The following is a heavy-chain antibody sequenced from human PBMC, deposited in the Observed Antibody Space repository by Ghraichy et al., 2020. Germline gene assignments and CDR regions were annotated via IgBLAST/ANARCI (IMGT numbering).Heavy chain of an antibody. CDR3: ARGFCRGGSGYSAHYNFALDV. CDR1: GGSFNGYY. J-gene: IGHJ6*03. CDR2: INHSRGT. D-gene: IGHD2-15*01. V-gene: IGHV4-34*01. Sequence: ESLNISCAVNGGSFNGYYWSWIRQPPGKGLEWIGEINHSRGTPYNPSLESRVTISGDTSKNQFSLRLTSVTAEDTADYYCARGFCRGGSGYSAHYNFALDVWGKGTTVIVSS.